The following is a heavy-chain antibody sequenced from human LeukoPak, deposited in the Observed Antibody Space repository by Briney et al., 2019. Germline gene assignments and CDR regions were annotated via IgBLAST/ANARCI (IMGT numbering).Heavy chain of an antibody. Sequence: SETLSLTCTVSGGSISSSSYYWGWIRQPPGKGLEWIGSIYYSGTTHYHPSLKSRVTISVDTTKNQFSLKLSSVTAADTAVDFCARDGEMATIENYFEYWGQGTLVTVSS. J-gene: IGHJ4*02. CDR2: IYYSGTT. D-gene: IGHD5-24*01. V-gene: IGHV4-39*07. CDR3: ARDGEMATIENYFEY. CDR1: GGSISSSSYY.